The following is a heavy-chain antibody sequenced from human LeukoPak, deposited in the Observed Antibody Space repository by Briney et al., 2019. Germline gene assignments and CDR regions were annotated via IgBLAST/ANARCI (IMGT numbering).Heavy chain of an antibody. CDR3: ARDPGAFPYFFDS. D-gene: IGHD4/OR15-4a*01. Sequence: GGSLRLSCSASGFTFNNYALTWVRQTPGQGLECGSAISGDGVSPYYADSVRGRFTISRDNSKNTLYLQMNSLRVEDTAVYFCARDPGAFPYFFDSWGQGTLVTVSS. CDR2: ISGDGVSP. J-gene: IGHJ4*02. CDR1: GFTFNNYA. V-gene: IGHV3-23*01.